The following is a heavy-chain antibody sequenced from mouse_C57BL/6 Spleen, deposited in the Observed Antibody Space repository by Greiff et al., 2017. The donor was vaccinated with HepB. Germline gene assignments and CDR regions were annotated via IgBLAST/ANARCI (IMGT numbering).Heavy chain of an antibody. CDR3: ARDNYGSSL. D-gene: IGHD1-1*01. CDR2: ISSGGDYI. Sequence: DVQLVESGEGLVKPGGSLKLSCAASGFTFSSYAMSWVRQTPEKRLEWVAYISSGGDYIYYADTVKGRITISTDNARNTLYLQMSSLKSEDTAMYYCARDNYGSSLWGQGTLVTVSA. CDR1: GFTFSSYA. V-gene: IGHV5-9-1*02. J-gene: IGHJ3*01.